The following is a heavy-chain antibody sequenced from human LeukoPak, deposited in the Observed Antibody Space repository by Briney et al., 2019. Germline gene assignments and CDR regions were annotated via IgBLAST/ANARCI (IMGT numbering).Heavy chain of an antibody. CDR3: ARAGVGGARLGAFDI. V-gene: IGHV3-53*01. CDR2: IYSGGST. CDR1: ELTVSSNH. J-gene: IGHJ3*02. Sequence: GGSLRLSCAASELTVSSNHMSWVRQAAGKGLEWVSAIYSGGSTYYVGSVKGRFTISRDNSKNTLYLQMNSLRAEDTAVYYCARAGVGGARLGAFDIWGQGTMVTVSS. D-gene: IGHD1-26*01.